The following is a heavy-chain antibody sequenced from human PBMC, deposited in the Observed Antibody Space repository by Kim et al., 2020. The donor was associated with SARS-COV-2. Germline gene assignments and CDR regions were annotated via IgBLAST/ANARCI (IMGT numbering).Heavy chain of an antibody. V-gene: IGHV4-34*01. CDR2: INHGGST. J-gene: IGHJ3*02. D-gene: IGHD3-22*01. CDR3: ASEDSSGYYSTAFDI. CDR1: GGSFSGYY. Sequence: SETLSLTCAVYGGSFSGYYWSWIRQPPGKGLEWIGEINHGGSTNYNPSLKSRVTISVYTSKNQFSLKLSSVTAADTAVYYCASEDSSGYYSTAFDIWGQGTMVTVSS.